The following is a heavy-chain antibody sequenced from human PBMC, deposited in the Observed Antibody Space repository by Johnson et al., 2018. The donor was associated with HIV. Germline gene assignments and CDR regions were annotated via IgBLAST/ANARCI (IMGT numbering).Heavy chain of an antibody. D-gene: IGHD2/OR15-2a*01. CDR2: IYRGGST. CDR1: GSTVSNKY. V-gene: IGHV3-66*01. CDR3: AKDLSYPKTRAFDI. Sequence: VQLVESGGGLVQPGGSLRLSCAASGSTVSNKYMSWVRQAPGQGPEWVSVIYRGGSTYYAASVKGRFTISRDNSKNTLYLQMYSLRAEDTVVYYCAKDLSYPKTRAFDIWGQGTMVTVSS. J-gene: IGHJ3*02.